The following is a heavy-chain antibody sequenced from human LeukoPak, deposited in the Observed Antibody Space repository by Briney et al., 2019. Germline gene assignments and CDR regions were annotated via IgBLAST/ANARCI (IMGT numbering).Heavy chain of an antibody. J-gene: IGHJ6*03. CDR2: INAYNGKT. CDR1: GYTFTSYG. D-gene: IGHD2-2*01. V-gene: IGHV1-18*01. Sequence: ASVKVSCKASGYTFTSYGISWVRQAPGQGLEWMGWINAYNGKTNYAQKLQGRVTMTTDTSTSTAYMELRSLRSDDTAVYYCARDKGMQCSSTSCYGGGYYYYYMDVWGKGTTVTISS. CDR3: ARDKGMQCSSTSCYGGGYYYYYMDV.